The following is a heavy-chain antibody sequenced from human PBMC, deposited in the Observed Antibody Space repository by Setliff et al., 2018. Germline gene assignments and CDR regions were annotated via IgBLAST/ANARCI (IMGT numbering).Heavy chain of an antibody. CDR3: ARVGGYSSGFGPDYYYYGMDV. CDR2: INTNTGNQ. Sequence: GASVNVSCKASGYTFTSYAMNWVRQAPGQGLEWMGWINTNTGNQTYAQGFTGRLVFSLDTSVSTSYLQISSLKAEHTAVYYCARVGGYSSGFGPDYYYYGMDVWGQGTTVTVSS. V-gene: IGHV7-4-1*02. D-gene: IGHD6-19*01. CDR1: GYTFTSYA. J-gene: IGHJ6*02.